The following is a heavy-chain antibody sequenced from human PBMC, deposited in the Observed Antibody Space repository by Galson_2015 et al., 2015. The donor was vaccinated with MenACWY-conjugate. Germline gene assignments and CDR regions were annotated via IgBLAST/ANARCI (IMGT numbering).Heavy chain of an antibody. CDR1: GYTFTNYY. CDR3: ARVRATALGREVAGSPVY. J-gene: IGHJ4*02. V-gene: IGHV1-46*03. Sequence: SVKVSCKASGYTFTNYYIHWVRQAPGQGLEWMGIINPSDGSTSYAQKFQGRFTMTRDDSTSTVYMELRILGSEDKAVYYCARVRATALGREVAGSPVYWGQGTLVPVS. D-gene: IGHD6-19*01. CDR2: INPSDGST.